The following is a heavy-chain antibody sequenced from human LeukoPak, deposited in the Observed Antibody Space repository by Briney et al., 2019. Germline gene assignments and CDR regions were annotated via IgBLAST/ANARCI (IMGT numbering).Heavy chain of an antibody. CDR2: IYYSGST. CDR1: GGSISSYY. J-gene: IGHJ4*02. V-gene: IGHV4-59*01. D-gene: IGHD3-22*01. Sequence: PSETLSLTCTVSGGSISSYYWSWIRQPPGKGLEWIGYIYYSGSTNYNPSLKSRVTISVDTSKNQFSLKLSSVTAADTAVYYCASSQYYYDSSGYYPEDWGQGTLVTVSS. CDR3: ASSQYYYDSSGYYPED.